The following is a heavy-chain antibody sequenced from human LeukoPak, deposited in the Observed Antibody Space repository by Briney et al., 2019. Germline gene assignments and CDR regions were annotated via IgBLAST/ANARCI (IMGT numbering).Heavy chain of an antibody. J-gene: IGHJ6*02. V-gene: IGHV3-30-3*01. Sequence: PGRSLRLSCAASGFTFSSYAMHWVRQAPGKGLEWVAVISYDGSNKYYADSVKGRFTISRDNAKSSLYLQMNSLRAEDTAVYYCAREWRADCSSTSCYPEYYYYYGMDVWGQGTTVTVSS. D-gene: IGHD2-2*01. CDR1: GFTFSSYA. CDR2: ISYDGSNK. CDR3: AREWRADCSSTSCYPEYYYYYGMDV.